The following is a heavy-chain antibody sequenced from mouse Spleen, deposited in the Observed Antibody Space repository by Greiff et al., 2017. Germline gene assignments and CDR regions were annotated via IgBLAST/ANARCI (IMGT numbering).Heavy chain of an antibody. Sequence: EVQRVESGGGLVKPGGSLKLSCAASGFTFSSYAMSWVRQTPEKRLEWVATISDGGSYTYYPDNVKGRFTISRDNAKNNLYLQMSHLKSEDTAMYYCARDEGLLRLNYPMDYWGQGTSVTVSS. D-gene: IGHD1-1*01. CDR3: ARDEGLLRLNYPMDY. V-gene: IGHV5-4*01. CDR2: ISDGGSYT. CDR1: GFTFSSYA. J-gene: IGHJ4*01.